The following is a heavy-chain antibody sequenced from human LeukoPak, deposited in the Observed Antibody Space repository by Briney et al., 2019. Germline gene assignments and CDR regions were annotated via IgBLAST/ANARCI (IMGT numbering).Heavy chain of an antibody. V-gene: IGHV1-69*05. CDR3: ASGSLGDGYGVGDYYQYMDV. CDR2: IMPLFGTA. J-gene: IGHJ6*03. CDR1: GGTFNSYA. D-gene: IGHD5-24*01. Sequence: SVKVSCKASGGTFNSYANSWVRQAPGQGLEWMGGIMPLFGTANYAQEFQGRVTFTTDESASTAYMEVSSLRSEDTAVYYCASGSLGDGYGVGDYYQYMDVWGKGTTVTVSS.